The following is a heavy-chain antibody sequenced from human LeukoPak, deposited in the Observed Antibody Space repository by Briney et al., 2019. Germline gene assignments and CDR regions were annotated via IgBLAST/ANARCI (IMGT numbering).Heavy chain of an antibody. D-gene: IGHD3-10*01. J-gene: IGHJ3*02. CDR3: ARAHYGSGSYYNFAFDI. CDR2: IYTSGST. V-gene: IGHV4-4*07. CDR1: GGSISSYY. Sequence: SETLSLTCTVSGGSISSYYWSWIRQPAGKGLEWIGRIYTSGSTNYNPSLKSRVTISVDTSKNQFSLKLSSVTAADTAVYYCARAHYGSGSYYNFAFDIWGQGTMVTVSS.